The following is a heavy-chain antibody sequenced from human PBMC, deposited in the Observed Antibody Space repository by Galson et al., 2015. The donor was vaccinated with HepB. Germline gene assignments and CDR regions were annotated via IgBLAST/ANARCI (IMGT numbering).Heavy chain of an antibody. D-gene: IGHD4-23*01. Sequence: SLRLSCAASGFTFSSYGMHWVRQAPGKGLEWVAVIWYDGSNKYYADSVKGRFTISRDNSKNTLYLQMNSLRAEDTAVYYCARDWAHLRWGNSVASGYFDYWGQGTLVTVSS. CDR3: ARDWAHLRWGNSVASGYFDY. J-gene: IGHJ4*02. CDR2: IWYDGSNK. CDR1: GFTFSSYG. V-gene: IGHV3-33*01.